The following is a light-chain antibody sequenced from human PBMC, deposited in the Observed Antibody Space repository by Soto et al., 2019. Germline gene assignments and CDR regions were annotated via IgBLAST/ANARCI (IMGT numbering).Light chain of an antibody. CDR1: QSVSSN. CDR3: QQYNNWPPT. Sequence: EIVMTQSPATLSVSPGERATLSCRASQSVSSNLAWYQQKPGQAPRLLIYGASTRATGIPARFNGSGSGTEFTLTISSLQSEDFAVYYCQQYNNWPPTIGGGTKVEIK. CDR2: GAS. J-gene: IGKJ4*01. V-gene: IGKV3-15*01.